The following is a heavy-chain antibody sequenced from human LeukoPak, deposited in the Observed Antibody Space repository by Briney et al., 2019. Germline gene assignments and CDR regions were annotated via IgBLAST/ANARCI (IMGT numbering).Heavy chain of an antibody. J-gene: IGHJ3*02. CDR3: ARKTDCGGDCYPLDAFDI. CDR1: GGTFSSYA. Sequence: GASVKVSCTASGGTFSSYAISWVRQAPGQGLEWMGRIIPILGIANYAQKFQGRVTITADKSTSTAYMELSSLRSEDTAVYYCARKTDCGGDCYPLDAFDIWGQGTMVTVSS. CDR2: IIPILGIA. D-gene: IGHD2-21*02. V-gene: IGHV1-69*04.